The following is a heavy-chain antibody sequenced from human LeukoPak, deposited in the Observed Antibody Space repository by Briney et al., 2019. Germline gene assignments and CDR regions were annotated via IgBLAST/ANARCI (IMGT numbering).Heavy chain of an antibody. D-gene: IGHD3-3*01. CDR3: ATGLIFFLEWPTLDY. CDR2: FDPEDGET. Sequence: ASVKVSCKVSGYTLTELSMHWVRQAPGKGLEWMGGFDPEDGETIYAQKFQGRVTMTEDTSTDTAYMELSSLRSEDTAVYYCATGLIFFLEWPTLDYWGQGTLVTVSS. J-gene: IGHJ4*02. V-gene: IGHV1-24*01. CDR1: GYTLTELS.